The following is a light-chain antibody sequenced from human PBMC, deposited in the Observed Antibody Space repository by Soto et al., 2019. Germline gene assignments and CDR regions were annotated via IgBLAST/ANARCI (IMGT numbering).Light chain of an antibody. V-gene: IGKV1-27*01. CDR1: QGISNY. Sequence: QLTQSTSYLSASPADRVTITCRASQGISNYLAWYQQKPGKVPKLLIYAASTLQSGVPSRFSGSGSGTDFTLTISILHHDDFATYYCQHYGGTCTFGQGTKVDI. CDR3: QHYGGTCT. J-gene: IGKJ1*01. CDR2: AAS.